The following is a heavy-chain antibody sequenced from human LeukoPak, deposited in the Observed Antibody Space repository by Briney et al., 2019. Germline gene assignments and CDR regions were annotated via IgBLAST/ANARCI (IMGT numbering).Heavy chain of an antibody. CDR1: RYSFTGYY. V-gene: IGHV1-2*02. J-gene: IGHJ3*01. CDR2: ISPKSGVT. CDR3: ARRATAARLVPRDDAFDV. D-gene: IGHD6-6*01. Sequence: ASVKVSCKASRYSFTGYYMHWVRQAPGQGLEWMGWISPKSGVTDYAQIFLGRVTMTRDTSISTAYMELSGLRSDDTAVYYCARRATAARLVPRDDAFDVWGQGTTVTVSS.